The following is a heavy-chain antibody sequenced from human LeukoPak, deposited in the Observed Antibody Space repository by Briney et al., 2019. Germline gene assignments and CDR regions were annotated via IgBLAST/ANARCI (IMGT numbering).Heavy chain of an antibody. CDR2: ISSGSSTI. CDR1: GFTFSSYS. V-gene: IGHV3-48*01. Sequence: GGSLGLSCAASGFTFSSYSMNWVRQAPGKGLEWVSYISSGSSTIHYADSVKGRFTISRDNAKSSLFLQMNSLRAEDTAVYYCAGIPLSTTMVDYWGQGTLVTVSS. J-gene: IGHJ4*02. D-gene: IGHD5-18*01. CDR3: AGIPLSTTMVDY.